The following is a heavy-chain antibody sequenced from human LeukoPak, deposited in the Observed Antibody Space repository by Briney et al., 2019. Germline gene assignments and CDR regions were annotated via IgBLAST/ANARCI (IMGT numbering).Heavy chain of an antibody. J-gene: IGHJ4*02. CDR1: GYTFTSYA. D-gene: IGHD6-19*01. Sequence: ASVKVSCKASGYTFTSYAMHWVRQAPGQRLXXXGWINAGNGNTKYSQKFQGRVTITRDTSASTAYMELSSLRSEDTAVYYCARSQQWLAHFDYWGQGTLVTVSS. CDR3: ARSQQWLAHFDY. CDR2: INAGNGNT. V-gene: IGHV1-3*01.